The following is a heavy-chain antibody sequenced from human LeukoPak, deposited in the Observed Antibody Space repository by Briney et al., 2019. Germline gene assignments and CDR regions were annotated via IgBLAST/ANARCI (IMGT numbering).Heavy chain of an antibody. Sequence: GGSLRLSCAASGFTFSSYWMSWVRQAPGKGLEWVANIKQDGSEKCYVDSVKGRFTISRDNAKNSLYLQMNSLRAEDTAVYYCARVAIVVVPAAIGPPHNWFDPWGQGTLVTVSS. V-gene: IGHV3-7*01. J-gene: IGHJ5*02. D-gene: IGHD2-2*01. CDR2: IKQDGSEK. CDR3: ARVAIVVVPAAIGPPHNWFDP. CDR1: GFTFSSYW.